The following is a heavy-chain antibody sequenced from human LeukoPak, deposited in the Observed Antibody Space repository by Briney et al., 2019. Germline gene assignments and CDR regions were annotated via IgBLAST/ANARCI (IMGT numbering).Heavy chain of an antibody. CDR3: AARFDY. CDR2: ISSSGGTI. J-gene: IGHJ4*02. V-gene: IGHV3-48*04. Sequence: PGGSLRLFCAASGFTFSDYSINWVRQAPGKGLEWVSYISSSGGTIDYADSVKGRFTISRDNTKNSVYLQMSSLRAEDTAVYYCAARFDYWGQGTLVTVSS. CDR1: GFTFSDYS.